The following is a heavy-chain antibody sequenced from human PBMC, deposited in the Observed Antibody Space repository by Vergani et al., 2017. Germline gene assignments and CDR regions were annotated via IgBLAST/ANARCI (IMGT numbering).Heavy chain of an antibody. CDR2: ISSSSSTI. CDR1: GFTFSSYS. V-gene: IGHV3-48*04. Sequence: EVQLVESGGGLVQPGGSLRLSCAASGFTFSSYSMNWVRQAPGKGLEWVSYISSSSSTIYYADSVKGRFTISRDNAKNSLYLQMNSLRAEDTAVYYCAGLPPYGMDVWGQGTTVTVSS. J-gene: IGHJ6*02. CDR3: AGLPPYGMDV. D-gene: IGHD3-16*01.